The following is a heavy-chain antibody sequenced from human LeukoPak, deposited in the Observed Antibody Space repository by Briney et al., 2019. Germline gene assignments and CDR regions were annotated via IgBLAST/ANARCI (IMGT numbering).Heavy chain of an antibody. D-gene: IGHD3-9*01. J-gene: IGHJ3*02. Sequence: SETLSLTCTVSGRSISTYYWSWIRQPPGKGLEYIGYIYDRGVFNYNPSLKSRVTMSVDTSKNPLSLKLTSATAADTAVYFCATSTIPDILSSVEGFDIWGQGTRVTVSS. CDR2: IYDRGVF. CDR3: ATSTIPDILSSVEGFDI. CDR1: GRSISTYY. V-gene: IGHV4-4*09.